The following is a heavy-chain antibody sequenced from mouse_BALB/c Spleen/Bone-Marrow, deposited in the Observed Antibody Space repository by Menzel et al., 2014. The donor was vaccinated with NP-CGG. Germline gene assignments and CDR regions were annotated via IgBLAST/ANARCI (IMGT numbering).Heavy chain of an antibody. J-gene: IGHJ3*01. D-gene: IGHD1-1*01. CDR1: GFNIKDTY. CDR3: ASYYYDSSTFAY. V-gene: IGHV14-3*02. Sequence: EVQLQQSGAELVKPGASVKLSCTASGFNIKDTYMHWVKQRPEQGLEWIGRIDPVNGNTKYDPKFQGKATITADTSSNTAYLQLSSLTSEDAAVYYCASYYYDSSTFAYWGQGTLVTVSA. CDR2: IDPVNGNT.